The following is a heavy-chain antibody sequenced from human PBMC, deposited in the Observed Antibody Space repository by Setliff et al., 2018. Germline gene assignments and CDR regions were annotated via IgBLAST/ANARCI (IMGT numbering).Heavy chain of an antibody. D-gene: IGHD2-8*01. CDR1: GYTFSNYG. CDR3: ARGLRPPISCTSGVCPMKLYNWFDL. J-gene: IGHJ5*02. V-gene: IGHV1-8*02. CDR2: MST. Sequence: ASVKVSCKASGYTFSNYGINWVRQAPGQGLEWMGWMSTYAQKFQGRVTMTRDTSISTAYLELTSLRSEDTAMYYCARGLRPPISCTSGVCPMKLYNWFDLWGQGTPVTVSS.